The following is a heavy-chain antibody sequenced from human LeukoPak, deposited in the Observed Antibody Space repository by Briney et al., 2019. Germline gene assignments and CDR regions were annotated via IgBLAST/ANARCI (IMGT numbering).Heavy chain of an antibody. CDR1: GGSISSGSYY. V-gene: IGHV4-61*02. CDR3: ARGPSIAAAGTNWFDP. J-gene: IGHJ5*02. Sequence: PSETLSLACTVSGGSISSGSYYWSWIRQPAGKGLEWIGRIYTSGSTNYNPSLKSRVTISVDTSKNQFSLKLSSVTAADTAVYYCARGPSIAAAGTNWFDPWGQGTLVTVSS. CDR2: IYTSGST. D-gene: IGHD6-13*01.